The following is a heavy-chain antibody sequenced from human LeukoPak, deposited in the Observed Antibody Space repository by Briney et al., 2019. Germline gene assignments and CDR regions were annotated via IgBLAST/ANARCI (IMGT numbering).Heavy chain of an antibody. V-gene: IGHV3-23*01. CDR3: AKAWTPMVRGVIIFDY. J-gene: IGHJ4*02. Sequence: GGSLRLTCAASDASGLTFSSYAMNWVRQAPGKGLEWVSAISGSGGSTYYADSVKGRFTISRDNSKNTLYLQMNSLRAEDTAVYYCAKAWTPMVRGVIIFDYWGQGTLVTVSS. D-gene: IGHD3-10*01. CDR1: DASGLTFSSYA. CDR2: ISGSGGST.